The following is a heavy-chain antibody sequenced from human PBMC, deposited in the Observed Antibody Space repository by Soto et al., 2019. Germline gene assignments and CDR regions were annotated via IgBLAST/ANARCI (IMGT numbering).Heavy chain of an antibody. Sequence: QLQLQESGPGLVKPSETLSLTCTVSGGSISSSSYYWGWIRQPPGKGLEWIGSIYYSGSTYYNPSLTSRVTISVDTSKNQFYLKLSSVTAADTAVYYCASPKIAFYNWFDPWGQGTLVTVSS. CDR2: IYYSGST. D-gene: IGHD3-3*02. V-gene: IGHV4-39*01. J-gene: IGHJ5*02. CDR3: ASPKIAFYNWFDP. CDR1: GGSISSSSYY.